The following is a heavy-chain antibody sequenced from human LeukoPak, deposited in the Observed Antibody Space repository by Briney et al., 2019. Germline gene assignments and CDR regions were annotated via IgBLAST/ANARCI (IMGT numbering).Heavy chain of an antibody. J-gene: IGHJ4*02. V-gene: IGHV3-30*04. D-gene: IGHD4-17*01. Sequence: VGSLRLSCAFSGFTFSSYAMSWVRHAPGKGRGWVGGISYDVSNEYYAESVQGRITTSRDNSKNTLYLQMNSLRAEDTAVYYCARSYYDYGDLKDDYWGQGTLVTVSS. CDR1: GFTFSSYA. CDR3: ARSYYDYGDLKDDY. CDR2: ISYDVSNE.